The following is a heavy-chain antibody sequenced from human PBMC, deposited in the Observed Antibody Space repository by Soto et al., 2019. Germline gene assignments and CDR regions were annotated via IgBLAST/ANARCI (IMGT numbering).Heavy chain of an antibody. J-gene: IGHJ5*02. CDR3: ARPHGGSSGWDNWFDP. D-gene: IGHD6-25*01. CDR1: GGSISSGGYS. V-gene: IGHV4-30-2*01. CDR2: IYHSGST. Sequence: SETLSLTCAVSGGSISSGGYSWSWIRQPPGKGLEWIGYIYHSGSTYYNPSLKSRVTISVDRSKDQFSLKLSSVTAADTAVYYCARPHGGSSGWDNWFDPWGQGTLVTVSS.